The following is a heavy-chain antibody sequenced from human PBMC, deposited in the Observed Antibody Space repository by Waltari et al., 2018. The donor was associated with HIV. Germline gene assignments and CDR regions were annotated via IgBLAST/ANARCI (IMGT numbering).Heavy chain of an antibody. CDR2: INPNSGGT. V-gene: IGHV1-2*04. D-gene: IGHD6-6*01. J-gene: IGHJ6*02. CDR3: ARARQGASSSPYYYYGMDV. Sequence: QVQLVQSGAEVKKPGASVKVSCKASGYTFTGYYMHWVRQAPGQGLEWMGWINPNSGGTNYAQKFQGWVTMTRDTSISTAYMELSRLRSDDTAVYYCARARQGASSSPYYYYGMDVWGQGTTVTVSS. CDR1: GYTFTGYY.